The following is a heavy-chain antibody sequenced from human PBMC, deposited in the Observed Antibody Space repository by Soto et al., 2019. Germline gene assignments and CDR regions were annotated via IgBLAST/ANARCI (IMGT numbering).Heavy chain of an antibody. J-gene: IGHJ6*02. CDR3: ARDRGYDAHDYYYNAMDV. Sequence: SGGSLRLACISSGFTFRTYTMNWVRQAPGKGLEWVSGIRGFSPYTFYAESVKGRFTISRDNAKNSLYLQMDSLRAEDTAVYYCARDRGYDAHDYYYNAMDVWGQGTTVTVSS. D-gene: IGHD3-10*01. V-gene: IGHV3-21*01. CDR1: GFTFRTYT. CDR2: IRGFSPYT.